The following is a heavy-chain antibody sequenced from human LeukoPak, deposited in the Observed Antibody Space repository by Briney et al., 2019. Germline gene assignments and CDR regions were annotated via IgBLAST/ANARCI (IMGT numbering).Heavy chain of an antibody. D-gene: IGHD2-15*01. CDR3: AKEDRRIVLRLFDY. J-gene: IGHJ4*02. Sequence: GGSLRLSCAASGFTFSSYSMNWVRQAPGKGLEWVSYISTSSSTIYYADSVKGRFTISRDNSKNTLYLQMNSLRAEDTAVYYCAKEDRRIVLRLFDYWGQGTLVTVSS. V-gene: IGHV3-48*01. CDR2: ISTSSSTI. CDR1: GFTFSSYS.